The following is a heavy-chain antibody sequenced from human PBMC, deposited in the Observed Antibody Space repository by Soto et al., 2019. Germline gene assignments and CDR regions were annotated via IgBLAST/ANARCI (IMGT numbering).Heavy chain of an antibody. CDR3: TGEVASGY. Sequence: QVQLVESGGGVVQPGRSLRLSCAASGFTVSSYGMQWVRQAPSKGLEWVAVISRDGGTKYYADSVKGRFTISRDNSRNTLFLEMNSLRGDDMAVYYCTGEVASGYWGQGTLVTVSS. J-gene: IGHJ4*02. V-gene: IGHV3-30*03. CDR2: ISRDGGTK. CDR1: GFTVSSYG. D-gene: IGHD2-8*02.